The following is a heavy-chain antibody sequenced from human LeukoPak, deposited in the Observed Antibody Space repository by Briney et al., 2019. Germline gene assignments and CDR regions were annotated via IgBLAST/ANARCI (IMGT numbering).Heavy chain of an antibody. CDR2: IYYSGST. J-gene: IGHJ4*02. V-gene: IGHV4-39*01. D-gene: IGHD2-2*01. CDR3: ARQSVVPAATNIFDY. Sequence: SETLSLTCTVSGGSISSSSYYWGWIRQPPGKGLEWIGSIYYSGSTYYNPSLKSRVTISVDTSKNQFSLKLSSVTAADTAVYYCARQSVVPAATNIFDYWGQGTLVTVSS. CDR1: GGSISSSSYY.